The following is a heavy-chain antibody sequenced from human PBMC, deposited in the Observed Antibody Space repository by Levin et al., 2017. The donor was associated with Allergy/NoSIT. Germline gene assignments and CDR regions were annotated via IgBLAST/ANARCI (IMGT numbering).Heavy chain of an antibody. V-gene: IGHV1-3*01. J-gene: IGHJ4*02. CDR2: IDAGNAKT. CDR3: ARGIWSGSRQSYYFDY. CDR1: GYSFTNNA. Sequence: GESLKISCKASGYSFTNNAMQWVRQAPGQRLEWMGWIDAGNAKTKYSQKFQGRVTITRDTSASTVFMELSSLRSEDTAVYYCARGIWSGSRQSYYFDYWGQGTLVTVSS. D-gene: IGHD3-3*01.